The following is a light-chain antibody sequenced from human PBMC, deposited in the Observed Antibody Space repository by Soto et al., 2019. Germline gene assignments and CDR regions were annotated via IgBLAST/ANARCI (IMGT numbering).Light chain of an antibody. CDR2: KTS. Sequence: DIHMTQSPSTLSASVGDRVTITCRASQSISIWLAWYQQKPGKAPNLLIYKTSSLETGVPSRFSGSGSGTEFTLTISSLQPDDFATYYCQHWNDYSWTFVQGTKVEVK. CDR3: QHWNDYSWT. CDR1: QSISIW. V-gene: IGKV1-5*03. J-gene: IGKJ1*01.